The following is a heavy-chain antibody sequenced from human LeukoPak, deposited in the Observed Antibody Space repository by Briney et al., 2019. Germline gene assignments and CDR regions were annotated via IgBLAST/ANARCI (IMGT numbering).Heavy chain of an antibody. CDR2: IIPIFGTA. CDR3: ARRNYYDSSGYYYVPLDY. J-gene: IGHJ4*02. CDR1: GGTFSSYA. D-gene: IGHD3-22*01. V-gene: IGHV1-69*13. Sequence: ASVKVSCKASGGTFSSYAISWVRQAPGQGLEWMGGIIPIFGTANYAQKFQGRVTITADESTSTAYMEPSSLRSEDTAVYYCARRNYYDSSGYYYVPLDYWGQGTLVTVSS.